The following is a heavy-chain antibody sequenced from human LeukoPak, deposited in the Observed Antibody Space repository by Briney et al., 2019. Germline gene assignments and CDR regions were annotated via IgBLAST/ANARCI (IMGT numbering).Heavy chain of an antibody. J-gene: IGHJ3*02. V-gene: IGHV4-39*07. CDR3: MKSDGYGLIRI. D-gene: IGHD3-10*01. CDR1: GDSITGYY. CDR2: IYYTGNT. Sequence: SETLSRTCSVSGDSITGYYWGWIRQPPGKGLEWIGNIYYTGNTYYNSSLKSRVTISLDTSKNQFSLKVISMTAADTAAYYCMKSDGYGLIRICGRGTMVTVSS.